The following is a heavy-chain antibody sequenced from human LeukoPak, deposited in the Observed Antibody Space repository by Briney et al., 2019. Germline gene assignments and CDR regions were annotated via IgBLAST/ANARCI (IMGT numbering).Heavy chain of an antibody. V-gene: IGHV3-30*18. CDR2: ISYDGSNK. D-gene: IGHD6-13*01. J-gene: IGHJ4*02. Sequence: GRSLRLSCAASGFTFSSYGMHWVRQAPGKGLGWVAVISYDGSNKSYADSVKGRFTISRDNSKNTLYLQMNSLRAEDTAVYYCAKAPGIAASDYWGQGTLVTVSS. CDR1: GFTFSSYG. CDR3: AKAPGIAASDY.